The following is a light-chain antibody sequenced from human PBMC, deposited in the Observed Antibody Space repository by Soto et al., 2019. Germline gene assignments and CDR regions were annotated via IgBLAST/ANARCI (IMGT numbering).Light chain of an antibody. CDR2: AAS. Sequence: AIRMTQSPSSLASSTGDRVTITCRASQGISSYLAWYQQKPGKAPKLLIYAASTLQLGVPSRFSGSGARTEFTLTVSCLQSEDVSTYYCQQYYNYPWTFGQGTKVEIK. CDR1: QGISSY. CDR3: QQYYNYPWT. J-gene: IGKJ1*01. V-gene: IGKV1-8*01.